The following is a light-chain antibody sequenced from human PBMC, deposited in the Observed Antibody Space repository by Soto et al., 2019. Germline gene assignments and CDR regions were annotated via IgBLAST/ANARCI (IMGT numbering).Light chain of an antibody. CDR2: DNN. Sequence: QSVLTQPPSVSAAAGQTVTISCSGSSSNIGNNYVSWYQQLPETAPKLLIYDNNKRPSGIPDRFSGSKSGTSATLGITGLQTGDEADYYCGTWDSSLKVVVFGGGTKLTVL. CDR1: SSNIGNNY. CDR3: GTWDSSLKVVV. V-gene: IGLV1-51*01. J-gene: IGLJ2*01.